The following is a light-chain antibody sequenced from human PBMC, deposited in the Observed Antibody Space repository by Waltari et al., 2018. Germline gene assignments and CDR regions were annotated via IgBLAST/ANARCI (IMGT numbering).Light chain of an antibody. Sequence: QSALTQPAPVSGSPGQSITISCTGTSSDVGGYKYVSWYQQHPGKAPKLMIYDVSKRPSGVPNRFSGSKSGNTASLTISGLQAEDEADYFCSSYTSSSTYVFGTGTKVTVL. CDR3: SSYTSSSTYV. CDR1: SSDVGGYKY. CDR2: DVS. V-gene: IGLV2-14*01. J-gene: IGLJ1*01.